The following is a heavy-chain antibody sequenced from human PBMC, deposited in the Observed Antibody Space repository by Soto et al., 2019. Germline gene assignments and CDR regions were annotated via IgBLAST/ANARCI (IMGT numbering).Heavy chain of an antibody. V-gene: IGHV2-5*02. Sequence: QITLKESGPTLVKPTQTLTLTCTFSGFSLSTSGVGVGWIRQPPGKALEWLALIYWDDDKRYSPSLKSRLTTTKDTYKDQVVLTMTNMDPVDTATYYCAHRPEQQLTTGWFDPWGQGTLVTVSS. CDR2: IYWDDDK. CDR3: AHRPEQQLTTGWFDP. J-gene: IGHJ5*02. D-gene: IGHD6-13*01. CDR1: GFSLSTSGVG.